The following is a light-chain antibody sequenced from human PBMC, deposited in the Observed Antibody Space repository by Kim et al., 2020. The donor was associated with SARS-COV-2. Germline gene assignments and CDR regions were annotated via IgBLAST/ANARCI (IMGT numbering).Light chain of an antibody. CDR2: QDS. Sequence: VSPGQTASITCSGDKLGDKYACWYQQKPGQSPVLVIYQDSKRPSGFPERFSGSNSGNTATLTISGTQAMDEADYYCQAWDSSTVVFGTGTKVTVL. V-gene: IGLV3-1*01. J-gene: IGLJ1*01. CDR1: KLGDKY. CDR3: QAWDSSTVV.